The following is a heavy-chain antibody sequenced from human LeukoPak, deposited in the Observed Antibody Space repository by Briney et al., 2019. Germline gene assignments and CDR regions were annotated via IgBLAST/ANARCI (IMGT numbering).Heavy chain of an antibody. CDR2: IYYSGST. CDR1: GGSISSSSYY. Sequence: PSETLSLTCTVSGGSISSSSYYWGWIRQPPGKGLEWIGSIYYSGSTYYNPSLKSRVTISVDTSKNHFSLKLDSVTATDTAVYYCARDGPSVYFDYWGQGTLVTVSS. J-gene: IGHJ4*02. V-gene: IGHV4-39*02. CDR3: ARDGPSVYFDY.